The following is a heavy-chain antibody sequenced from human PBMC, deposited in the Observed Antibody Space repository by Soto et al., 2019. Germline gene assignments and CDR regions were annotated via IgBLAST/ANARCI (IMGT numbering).Heavy chain of an antibody. J-gene: IGHJ4*02. CDR1: GGSISSNF. V-gene: IGHV4-59*01. CDR2: IHYSGST. Sequence: NPSETLSLTCTVSGGSISSNFWNWIRQPPGKGLEWIGYIHYSGSTNYNPSLKSRVTISVDTSKNQFSLKVTSVTAADTAVYYCARGDYYDSSGYFDFWGQGTLVTVSS. CDR3: ARGDYYDSSGYFDF. D-gene: IGHD3-22*01.